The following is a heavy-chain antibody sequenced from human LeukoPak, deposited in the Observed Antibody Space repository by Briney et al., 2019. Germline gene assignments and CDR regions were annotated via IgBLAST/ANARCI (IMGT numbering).Heavy chain of an antibody. CDR1: GGTLSSFT. CDR3: ARGYDVGDYVPYTY. CDR2: IIPIFGST. D-gene: IGHD4-17*01. J-gene: IGHJ4*02. V-gene: IGHV1-69*01. Sequence: ASVKVSCKVSGGTLSSFTISWVRQAPGQGLEWMGGIIPIFGSTNYAQKFQGRVTNTADDSTSTAYMEVTSLTSDDTAVYYCARGYDVGDYVPYTYWGQGTLVIVSS.